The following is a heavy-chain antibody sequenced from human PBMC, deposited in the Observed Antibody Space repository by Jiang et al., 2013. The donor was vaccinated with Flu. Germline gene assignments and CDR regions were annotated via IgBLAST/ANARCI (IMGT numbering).Heavy chain of an antibody. V-gene: IGHV4-30-4*01. Sequence: GSGLVKPSQTLSLTCTVSGGSISSGDYYWSWIRQPPGKGLEWIGYIYYSGSTYYNPSLKSRVTISVDTSKNQFSLKLSSVTAADTAVYYCARDRPPSSSSSYYYYYGMDVWGQGTTVTVSS. CDR1: GGSISSGDYY. CDR2: IYYSGST. J-gene: IGHJ6*02. CDR3: ARDRPPSSSSSYYYYYGMDV. D-gene: IGHD6-6*01.